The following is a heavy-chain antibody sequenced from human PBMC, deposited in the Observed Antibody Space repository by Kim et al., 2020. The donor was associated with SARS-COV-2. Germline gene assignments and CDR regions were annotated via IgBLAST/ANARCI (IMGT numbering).Heavy chain of an antibody. V-gene: IGHV3-74*01. J-gene: IGHJ6*03. CDR2: ISSSGNST. Sequence: GGSLRLSCAASEFTFSTYWMYWVRQAPGKGLVWVSRISSSGNSTNYADSVKGRFTISRDNTKNTLYLQMNSLGAEDTAVYYCARASSTSCPCYYMDVWGKETAVTVSS. CDR1: EFTFSTYW. CDR3: ARASSTSCPCYYMDV. D-gene: IGHD2-2*01.